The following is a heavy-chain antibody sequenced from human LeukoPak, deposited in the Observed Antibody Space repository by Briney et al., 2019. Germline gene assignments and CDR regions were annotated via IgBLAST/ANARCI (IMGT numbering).Heavy chain of an antibody. CDR2: IYSGGST. V-gene: IGHV3-53*01. CDR3: ARGRSQWELRDYFDY. J-gene: IGHJ4*02. Sequence: PGGSLRLSCAASGFTVSSNYMSWVRQAPGKGLEWVSVIYSGGSTYYADSVKGRFTISRENSKNTLYLQMNSLRAEDTAVYYCARGRSQWELRDYFDYWGQGTLVTVSS. CDR1: GFTVSSNY. D-gene: IGHD1-26*01.